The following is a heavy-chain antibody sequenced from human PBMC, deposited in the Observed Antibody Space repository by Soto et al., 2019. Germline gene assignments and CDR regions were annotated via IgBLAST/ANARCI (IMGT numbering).Heavy chain of an antibody. J-gene: IGHJ4*02. D-gene: IGHD6-13*01. CDR2: ISYDGSNK. CDR3: ARSYSSSWYPSPH. Sequence: GGSLRLSFGASGFTFSSYGIHGGRQAPGKGLEWVAVISYDGSNKYYADSVKGRFTISRDNSKNTLYLQMNSLRAEDTAVYYCARSYSSSWYPSPHWGQGTLVTVSS. V-gene: IGHV3-30-3*01. CDR1: GFTFSSYG.